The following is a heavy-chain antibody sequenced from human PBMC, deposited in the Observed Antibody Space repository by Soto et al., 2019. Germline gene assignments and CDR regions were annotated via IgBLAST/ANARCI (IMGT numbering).Heavy chain of an antibody. CDR2: IYYSGST. Sequence: LSLTCTVSGASISNSDNYWSWIRQPPGKGLEWIGYIYYSGSTYYNPSLKSRVTMSVDTSKNQCSLKLSSVTAADTAVYYCARCSGGSRYPYYYYG. J-gene: IGHJ6*01. CDR3: ARCSGGSRYPYYYYG. D-gene: IGHD2-15*01. CDR1: GASISNSDNY. V-gene: IGHV4-30-4*01.